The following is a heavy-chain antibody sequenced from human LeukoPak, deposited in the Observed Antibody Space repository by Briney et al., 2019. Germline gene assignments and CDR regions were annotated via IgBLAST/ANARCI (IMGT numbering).Heavy chain of an antibody. J-gene: IGHJ6*02. V-gene: IGHV4-34*01. CDR1: GGSFSGYY. Sequence: SETLSLTCAVYGGSFSGYYWSWIRQPPGKGLEWIGEINHSGSTNYNPSLKSRVTISVDMSKNQFSLKLSSVTAADTAVYYCARGARSSSWSYYYYYGMDVWGQGTTVTVSS. CDR3: ARGARSSSWSYYYYYGMDV. CDR2: INHSGST. D-gene: IGHD6-13*01.